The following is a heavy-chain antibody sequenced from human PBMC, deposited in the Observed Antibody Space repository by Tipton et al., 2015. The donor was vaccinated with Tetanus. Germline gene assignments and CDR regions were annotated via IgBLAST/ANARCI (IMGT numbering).Heavy chain of an antibody. D-gene: IGHD1-26*01. V-gene: IGHV3-23*01. CDR1: AFTFTGYH. CDR3: AKVAWEGPTQD. CDR2: IGLSGGNT. Sequence: SLRLSCAASAFTFTGYHMSWVRQAPGQGLEWVSGIGLSGGNTYYADSVRGRFTISRDISTKTLYLEMNRLRAEDTAVYYCAKVAWEGPTQDWGQGTLVTVSS. J-gene: IGHJ4*02.